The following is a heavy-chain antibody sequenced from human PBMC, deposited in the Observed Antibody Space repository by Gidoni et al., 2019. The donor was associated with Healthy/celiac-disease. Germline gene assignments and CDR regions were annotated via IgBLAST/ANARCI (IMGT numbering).Heavy chain of an antibody. V-gene: IGHV4-31*03. Sequence: HVQLPYSGPGLLKPSQTLSLTCTFSCGSISSGSYYWSWIRQHPGTGLEWIGSIYYSGSTYYNPYLKSRVTISVDTSKNQFDLKLSSVTAADTAVYDCARDSKFPGGTNWFDPWGQGTLVTVSS. CDR1: CGSISSGSYY. D-gene: IGHD1-1*01. CDR2: IYYSGST. CDR3: ARDSKFPGGTNWFDP. J-gene: IGHJ5*02.